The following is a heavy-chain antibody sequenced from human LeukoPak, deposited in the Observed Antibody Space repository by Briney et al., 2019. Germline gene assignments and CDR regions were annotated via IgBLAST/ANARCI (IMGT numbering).Heavy chain of an antibody. J-gene: IGHJ5*02. D-gene: IGHD1-26*01. Sequence: SETLSLTCTVSGGSISSYYWSWIRQPAGKGLEWIGRIYTSGSTNYNPSLKSRVTMSVGTSKNQFSLKLSSVTAADTAVYYCARDRGSGSYYYIFDWFDPWGQGTLVTVSS. V-gene: IGHV4-4*07. CDR3: ARDRGSGSYYYIFDWFDP. CDR2: IYTSGST. CDR1: GGSISSYY.